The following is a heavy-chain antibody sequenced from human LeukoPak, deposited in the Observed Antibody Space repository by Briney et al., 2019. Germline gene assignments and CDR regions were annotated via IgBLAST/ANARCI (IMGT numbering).Heavy chain of an antibody. CDR3: ARLGRDYYYYMDV. D-gene: IGHD1-1*01. J-gene: IGHJ6*03. CDR1: GYSFTSYW. CDR2: IYPGDSDT. V-gene: IGHV5-51*01. Sequence: GESLQISCKGSGYSFTSYWIGWVRQMPGKGLEWMGIIYPGDSDTRYSPSFQGQVTISADKSISTAYLQWSSLKASDTAMYYCARLGRDYYYYMDVWGKGTTVTVSS.